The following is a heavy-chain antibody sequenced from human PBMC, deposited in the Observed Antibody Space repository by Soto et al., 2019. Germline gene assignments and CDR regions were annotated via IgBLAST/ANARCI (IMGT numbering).Heavy chain of an antibody. D-gene: IGHD2-15*01. CDR2: ISWNSGSI. J-gene: IGHJ4*02. CDR3: AKRRVEYCGGGTCYYFDY. V-gene: IGHV3-9*01. CDR1: GFTFDDYA. Sequence: GGSLRLSCAASGFTFDDYAMHWVRQAPGKGLEWVSGISWNSGSIGYADSVKGRFTISRDNSKNTLYLQMNGLRAEDTAVYYCAKRRVEYCGGGTCYYFDYWGQGTLVTVSS.